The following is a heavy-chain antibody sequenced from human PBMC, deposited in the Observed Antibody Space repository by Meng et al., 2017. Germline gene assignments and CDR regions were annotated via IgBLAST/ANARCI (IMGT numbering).Heavy chain of an antibody. J-gene: IGHJ4*02. D-gene: IGHD6-19*01. CDR1: VFSVTTSY. Sequence: VQVPGAGGGLIPPGGSLSLSCTASVFSVTTSYMSWVRQAPGKGLEWVSVIYSGGSTYYADSVKGRFSISRDNSKNTLYLQMNSLRAEDTAVYFCARDSSSGWYHNYWGQGTLVTVSS. CDR2: IYSGGST. CDR3: ARDSSSGWYHNY. V-gene: IGHV3-53*01.